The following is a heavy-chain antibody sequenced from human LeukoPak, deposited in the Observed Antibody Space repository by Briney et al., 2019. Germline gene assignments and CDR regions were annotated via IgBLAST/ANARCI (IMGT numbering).Heavy chain of an antibody. CDR2: INHSGST. CDR1: GGSFSGYY. V-gene: IGHV4-34*01. Sequence: SETLSLTCAVYGGSFSGYYRSWIRQSPGKGLEWIGEINHSGSTNDNPSLKSRVTISVDTSKNQFSLKLSSVTAADTSVYYCASGPDFDYWGQGSLVTVSS. CDR3: ASGPDFDY. J-gene: IGHJ4*02.